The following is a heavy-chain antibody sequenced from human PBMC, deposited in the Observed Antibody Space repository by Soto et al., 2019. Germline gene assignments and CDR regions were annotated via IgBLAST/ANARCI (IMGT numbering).Heavy chain of an antibody. CDR2: INPNSGDT. V-gene: IGHV1-2*02. Sequence: QVQLVQSGAEVKKPGASVKVSCKASGYTFTGYYMHWVRQAPGQGLEWMGWINPNSGDTNYAQKLQGRVTMTTDTSTSTAYMELRSLRSDDTAVYYCARRVGGRYNWNVPHGMDVWGQGTTVTVSS. CDR3: ARRVGGRYNWNVPHGMDV. J-gene: IGHJ6*02. CDR1: GYTFTGYY. D-gene: IGHD1-20*01.